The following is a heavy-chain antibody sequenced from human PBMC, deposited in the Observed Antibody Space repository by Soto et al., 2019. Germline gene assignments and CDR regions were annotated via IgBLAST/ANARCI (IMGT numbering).Heavy chain of an antibody. V-gene: IGHV3-48*03. CDR2: ISSSGSTI. D-gene: IGHD2-15*01. CDR1: GFTFSSYE. Sequence: GGSLRLSCAASGFTFSSYEMNWVRQAPGKGLEWVSYISSSGSTIYYADSVKGRFTISRDNATNSLYLQMNSLRAEDTAVYYCARDQLSMEYCSGGSYFYYYYGMGVWGQGTTVTVSS. CDR3: ARDQLSMEYCSGGSYFYYYYGMGV. J-gene: IGHJ6*02.